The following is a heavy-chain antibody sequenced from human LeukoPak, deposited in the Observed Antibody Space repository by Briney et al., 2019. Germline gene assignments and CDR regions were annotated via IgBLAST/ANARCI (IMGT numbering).Heavy chain of an antibody. Sequence: GGSLRLSCAASRFTFSNYAMHWVRQAPGKGLEWVAFISYDGSNKYYADSVKGRFTISRDNSKNTLYLQMNSLRAEDTAVYYCAKVMDRDIVATIRLGSEYYFDYWGQGTLVTVSS. CDR1: RFTFSNYA. J-gene: IGHJ4*02. D-gene: IGHD5-12*01. V-gene: IGHV3-30*04. CDR3: AKVMDRDIVATIRLGSEYYFDY. CDR2: ISYDGSNK.